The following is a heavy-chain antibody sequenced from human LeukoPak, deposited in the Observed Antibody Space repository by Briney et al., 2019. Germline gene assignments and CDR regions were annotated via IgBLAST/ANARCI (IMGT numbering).Heavy chain of an antibody. D-gene: IGHD4-17*01. J-gene: IGHJ4*02. Sequence: TGGSLRLSCAASGFAVSSNYMSWVRQAPGKGLEWVAVIYSGGSTNYADSVKGRFTISRDNSKNTLYLQMNSLRAEDTAVYYCAKEGIRYGDQDYWGQGTLVTVSS. CDR2: IYSGGST. CDR3: AKEGIRYGDQDY. CDR1: GFAVSSNY. V-gene: IGHV3-66*01.